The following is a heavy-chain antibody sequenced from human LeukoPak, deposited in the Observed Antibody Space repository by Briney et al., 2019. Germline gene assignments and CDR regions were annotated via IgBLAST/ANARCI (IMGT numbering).Heavy chain of an antibody. Sequence: SQTLSLTCAISGDSVSSNNAAWHWIRQSPSRGLEWLGRTYYRSKWYNDYAVSVKSRITINPDTSKNQFSLQLNSVTPEDTAVHYCAEGPTTLDYWGQGTLVTVSS. D-gene: IGHD1-26*01. V-gene: IGHV6-1*01. CDR2: TYYRSKWYN. CDR3: AEGPTTLDY. J-gene: IGHJ4*02. CDR1: GDSVSSNNAA.